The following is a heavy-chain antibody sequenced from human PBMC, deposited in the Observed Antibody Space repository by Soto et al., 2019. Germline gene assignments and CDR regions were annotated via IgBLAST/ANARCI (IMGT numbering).Heavy chain of an antibody. CDR2: VRGTAYGGTP. CDR1: GFSFSDYA. CDR3: TRSATVTTEYYFDS. V-gene: IGHV3-49*04. Sequence: PGGSLRLSCTTSGFSFSDYAMNWVRHARVKGLEWVGFVRGTAYGGTPEYAASAKGRFTISADASKNIAYLQMNSLTTEDTAVYFCTRSATVTTEYYFDSWGQGTLVTV. D-gene: IGHD6-6*01. J-gene: IGHJ4*02.